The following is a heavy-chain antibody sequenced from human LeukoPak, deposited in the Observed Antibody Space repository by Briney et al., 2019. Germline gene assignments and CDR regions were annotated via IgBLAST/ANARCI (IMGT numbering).Heavy chain of an antibody. CDR1: GGSFSGYY. CDR2: INHSGST. CDR3: ARGESWYYGFDP. J-gene: IGHJ5*02. D-gene: IGHD6-13*01. V-gene: IGHV4-34*01. Sequence: SETLSLTCAVYGGSFSGYYWSWIRQPPGKGLEWIGEINHSGSTNYNPSLKSRVTISVDTSKNQFSLKLSSVTAADTAVYYCARGESWYYGFDPWGQGTLVTVSS.